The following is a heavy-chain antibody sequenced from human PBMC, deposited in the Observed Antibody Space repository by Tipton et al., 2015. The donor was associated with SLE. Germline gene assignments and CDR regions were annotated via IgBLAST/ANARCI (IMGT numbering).Heavy chain of an antibody. D-gene: IGHD7-27*01. CDR1: GASIYSGSYF. Sequence: TLSLTCTVSGASIYSGSYFWSWIRQTPGEGLEWIGEINHTGGTNYNPPLESRVTMSVDTSKNHFSLKLSSVTAADTALYYCARDPNGGYGSFDYWGLGALVTVSS. CDR3: ARDPNGGYGSFDY. V-gene: IGHV4-39*02. CDR2: INHTGGT. J-gene: IGHJ4*02.